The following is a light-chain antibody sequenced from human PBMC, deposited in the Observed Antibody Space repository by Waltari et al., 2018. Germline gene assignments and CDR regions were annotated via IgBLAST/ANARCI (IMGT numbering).Light chain of an antibody. J-gene: IGLJ2*01. CDR3: GSYAGTQKF. CDR2: EVS. Sequence: QSALTQPPSASGSPGQSVTISCTGASSDIGGHNYVSWYQQYPGKAPKLKIYEVSQRPSGVPDRFSGSKSGNPASLTVSGLQAEDEAYYYCGSYAGTQKFFGGGTKLTVL. CDR1: SSDIGGHNY. V-gene: IGLV2-8*01.